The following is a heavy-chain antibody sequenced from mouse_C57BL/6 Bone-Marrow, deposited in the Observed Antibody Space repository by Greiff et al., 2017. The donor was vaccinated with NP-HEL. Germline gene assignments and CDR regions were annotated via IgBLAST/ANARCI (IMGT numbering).Heavy chain of an antibody. D-gene: IGHD1-1*01. V-gene: IGHV8-8*01. J-gene: IGHJ2*01. CDR1: GFSLSTFGMG. CDR3: ARIGVTTVVAPYYFDY. CDR2: IWWDDDK. Sequence: QVTLKESGPGILQPSQTLSLTCSFSGFSLSTFGMGVGWIRQPSGKGLEWLAHIWWDDDKYYNPALKSRLTISKDTSQNKVFLKIANVDTAETATYYCARIGVTTVVAPYYFDYWGQGTTLTVSS.